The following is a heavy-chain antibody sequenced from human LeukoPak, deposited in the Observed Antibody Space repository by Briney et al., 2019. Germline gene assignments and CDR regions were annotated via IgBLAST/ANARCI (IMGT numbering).Heavy chain of an antibody. J-gene: IGHJ4*02. CDR3: AKRASGSGTSLYYFDY. D-gene: IGHD3-10*01. CDR2: ISGSGGST. Sequence: GGSLRLSCAASGFTFSSYAMSWVRQAPGKGLEWVSAISGSGGSTYYADSVKGWFTISRDNSKNTLYLQMNSLRAEDTAVYYCAKRASGSGTSLYYFDYWGQGTLVTVSS. V-gene: IGHV3-23*01. CDR1: GFTFSSYA.